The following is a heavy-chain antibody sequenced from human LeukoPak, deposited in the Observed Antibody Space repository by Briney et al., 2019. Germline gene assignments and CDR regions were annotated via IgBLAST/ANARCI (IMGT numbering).Heavy chain of an antibody. CDR2: ISSSSSYI. D-gene: IGHD3/OR15-3a*01. CDR3: ARRHVGLVIIKPFDY. Sequence: GGSLRLSCAASGFTFSSYSMNWVRQAPGKGLEWVSSISSSSSYIYYADSVKGRFTISRVNAKNSLYLQMNSLRAEDTAVYYCARRHVGLVIIKPFDYWGQGTLVTVSS. CDR1: GFTFSSYS. J-gene: IGHJ4*02. V-gene: IGHV3-21*01.